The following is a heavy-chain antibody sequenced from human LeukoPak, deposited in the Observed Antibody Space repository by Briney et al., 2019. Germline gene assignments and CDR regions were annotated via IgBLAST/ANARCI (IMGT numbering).Heavy chain of an antibody. CDR2: MNPNSGNT. CDR3: ARRFVGACHY. Sequence: ASVKVSCKASGYTFTGYDINWVRQATGQGLEWMGWMNPNSGNTGYAQKLQGRVTMTTDTSTSTAYMELRSLRSDDTAVYYCARRFVGACHYWGQGTLVTVSS. D-gene: IGHD1-26*01. J-gene: IGHJ4*02. V-gene: IGHV1-8*02. CDR1: GYTFTGYD.